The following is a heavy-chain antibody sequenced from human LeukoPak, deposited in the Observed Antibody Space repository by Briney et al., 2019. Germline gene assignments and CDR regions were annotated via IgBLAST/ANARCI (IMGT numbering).Heavy chain of an antibody. CDR2: ISSSSSTI. CDR3: ARSPKQLVPYFDY. Sequence: GGSLRLSCAASGFTFSSYSMNWVLQAPGKGLEWVSYISSSSSTIYYADSVKGRFTISRDNAKNSLYLQMNSLRAEDTAVYYCARSPKQLVPYFDYWGQGTLVTVSS. D-gene: IGHD6-13*01. J-gene: IGHJ4*02. CDR1: GFTFSSYS. V-gene: IGHV3-48*01.